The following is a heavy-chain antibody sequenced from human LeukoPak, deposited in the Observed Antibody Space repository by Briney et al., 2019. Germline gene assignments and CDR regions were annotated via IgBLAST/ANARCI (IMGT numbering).Heavy chain of an antibody. CDR2: ISGSGGST. D-gene: IGHD3-9*01. CDR1: GFTFSSYA. V-gene: IGHV3-23*01. CDR3: AKDTPTYYDILTGHPRGNYLDY. J-gene: IGHJ4*02. Sequence: GGSLRLSCAAFGFTFSSYAMSWVRQAPGKGLEWVSAISGSGGSTYYADSVKGRFTISRDNSKNTLYLQMNSLRAEDTAVYYCAKDTPTYYDILTGHPRGNYLDYWGQGTLVTVSS.